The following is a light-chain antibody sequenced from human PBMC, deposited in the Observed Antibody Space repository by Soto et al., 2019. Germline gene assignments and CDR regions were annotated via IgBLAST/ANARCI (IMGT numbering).Light chain of an antibody. V-gene: IGKV1-5*03. CDR2: KAS. CDR1: QNINTW. J-gene: IGKJ1*01. CDR3: QQYGGYSRT. Sequence: DIQMTQSPSTLSASVGDRVTITCRASQNINTWLAWYQQKPGKAPNLLIYKASTLETGVPSRFSGSGSGTEFTLTIYNLQPDDFATYYCQQYGGYSRTFGQGTKVDIK.